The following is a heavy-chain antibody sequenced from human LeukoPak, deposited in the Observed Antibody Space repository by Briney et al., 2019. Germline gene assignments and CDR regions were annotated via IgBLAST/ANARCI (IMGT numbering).Heavy chain of an antibody. D-gene: IGHD6-6*01. CDR2: IIPIFGTA. J-gene: IGHJ4*02. CDR1: GGTFNSYT. Sequence: SVKVSCKASGGTFNSYTISWVRQAPGQGLEWMGGIIPIFGTANYAQKFQGRVTITTDESTSTAYMELSSLRSEDTAVYYCASTPRIAARPPYYFDYWGQGTLVTVSS. CDR3: ASTPRIAARPPYYFDY. V-gene: IGHV1-69*05.